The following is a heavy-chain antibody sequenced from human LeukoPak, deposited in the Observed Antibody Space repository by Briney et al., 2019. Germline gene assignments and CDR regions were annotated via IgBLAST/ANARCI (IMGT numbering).Heavy chain of an antibody. CDR2: IYPGDSDT. J-gene: IGHJ3*02. Sequence: GESLKISCKGSGYSFSNYWIAWVRQMPGEGLEWMGIIYPGDSDTTYSPSFQGQVTISADKSISTAYLQWSSLKASDTAMYYCARRRWADAFDIWGQGTMVTVSS. V-gene: IGHV5-51*01. CDR3: ARRRWADAFDI. D-gene: IGHD4-23*01. CDR1: GYSFSNYW.